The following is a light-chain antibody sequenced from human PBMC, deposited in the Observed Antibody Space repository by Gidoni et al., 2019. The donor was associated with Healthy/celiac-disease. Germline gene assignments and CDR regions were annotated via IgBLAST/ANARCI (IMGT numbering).Light chain of an antibody. Sequence: DIVSTQSPASLAVSLGERATINCKSSQSVLYSSNNKNYLAWYQQKPGQPPKLLIYWASTRESGVPDRFSGSGSGTDFTLTISSLQAEDVAVYYCQQYYSTPRTFGQGTKLEIK. CDR1: QSVLYSSNNKNY. CDR3: QQYYSTPRT. J-gene: IGKJ2*01. CDR2: WAS. V-gene: IGKV4-1*01.